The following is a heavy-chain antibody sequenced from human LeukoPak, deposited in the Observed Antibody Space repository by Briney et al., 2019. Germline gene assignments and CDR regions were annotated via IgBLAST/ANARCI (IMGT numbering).Heavy chain of an antibody. CDR2: ISAYNGNT. CDR1: GYTLTSYG. J-gene: IGHJ3*02. D-gene: IGHD3-22*01. Sequence: ASVKVSCKSSGYTLTSYGISWVRQAPGQGLEWMGWISAYNGNTNYAQKLQGRATMTTDTSTSTAYMELGSLRSDDTAVYYCARNYYDSSGYYYVRAFDIWGQGTMVSVSS. V-gene: IGHV1-18*01. CDR3: ARNYYDSSGYYYVRAFDI.